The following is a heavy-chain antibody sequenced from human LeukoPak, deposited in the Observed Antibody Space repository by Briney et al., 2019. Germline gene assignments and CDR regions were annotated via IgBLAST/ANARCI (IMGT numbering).Heavy chain of an antibody. CDR3: ARSYSSSSRGQLTYYYYGMDV. CDR2: INPNSGGT. J-gene: IGHJ6*02. CDR1: GYTFTGYY. D-gene: IGHD6-6*01. V-gene: IGHV1-2*02. Sequence: GASVKVSCKASGYTFTGYYMHWVRQAPGQGLEWMGWINPNSGGTNYAQKFQGRVTMTRDTSISTAYMELSRLRSDDTAVYYCARSYSSSSRGQLTYYYYGMDVWGQGTTVTVSS.